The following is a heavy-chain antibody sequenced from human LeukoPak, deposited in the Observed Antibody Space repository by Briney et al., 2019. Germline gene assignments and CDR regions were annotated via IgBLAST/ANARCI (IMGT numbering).Heavy chain of an antibody. CDR1: GGSISSYY. Sequence: PSETLSLTCTVSGGSISSYYWSWIRQPPGKGLEWIGYIYYSGSTNYNPSLKSRVTISVDTSKNQFSLKLSSVTAADTAVYYCARDTKLLGYGYGYRHMDVWGKGTTVTVSS. V-gene: IGHV4-59*01. CDR3: ARDTKLLGYGYGYRHMDV. CDR2: IYYSGST. J-gene: IGHJ6*03. D-gene: IGHD5-18*01.